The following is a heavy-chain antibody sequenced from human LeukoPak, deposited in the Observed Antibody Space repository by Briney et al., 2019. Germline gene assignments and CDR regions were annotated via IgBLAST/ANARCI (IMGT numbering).Heavy chain of an antibody. CDR1: GFAFSSYA. CDR3: ARRYSGDSPLGY. V-gene: IGHV3-23*01. CDR2: ISGSGGST. D-gene: IGHD4-17*01. Sequence: GGSLRLSCAASGFAFSSYAMSWVRQAPGKGLEWVSAISGSGGSTYYADSVKGRFTISRDNSKNTLYLQMNSLRVEDTAVYYCARRYSGDSPLGYWGQGTLVTVSS. J-gene: IGHJ4*02.